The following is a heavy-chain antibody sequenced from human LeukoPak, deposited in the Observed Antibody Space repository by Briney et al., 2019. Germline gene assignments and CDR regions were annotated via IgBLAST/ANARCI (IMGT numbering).Heavy chain of an antibody. J-gene: IGHJ5*02. Sequence: PSETLSLTCTVSGGSISSYYWSWIRQPPGKGLEWIGYIYYSGSTNYNPSLKSRVTISVDTSKNQFSLKLSSVTADDTAVYYCARGYSSSWYFNWFDPWGQGTLVTVSS. V-gene: IGHV4-59*01. CDR3: ARGYSSSWYFNWFDP. D-gene: IGHD6-13*01. CDR2: IYYSGST. CDR1: GGSISSYY.